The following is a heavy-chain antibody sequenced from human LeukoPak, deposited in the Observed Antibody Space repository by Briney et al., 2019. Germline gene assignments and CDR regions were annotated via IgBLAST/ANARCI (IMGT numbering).Heavy chain of an antibody. J-gene: IGHJ4*02. V-gene: IGHV3-48*03. CDR3: ARGLKQLRWGDC. Sequence: GGSLRLSCVASGFTFSSYEMNWVRQAPGKGLEWVSYISSSGIEIYYADSVKGRFTISRDNAKNSLYLQMNSLRAEDTAIYYCARGLKQLRWGDCWGQGTLVTVSS. CDR2: ISSSGIEI. CDR1: GFTFSSYE. D-gene: IGHD6-6*01.